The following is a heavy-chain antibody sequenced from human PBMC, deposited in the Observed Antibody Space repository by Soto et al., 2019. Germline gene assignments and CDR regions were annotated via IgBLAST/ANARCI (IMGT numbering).Heavy chain of an antibody. V-gene: IGHV4-30-4*01. J-gene: IGHJ4*02. Sequence: SETLSLTCTVSGGSISSGNYYWSWIRQPPGKGPEWIGFISYSGSTYYSASLQSRVTMSVDTSKSQFSLNLSFVTAADTAVYYCATMGTPATGLYYFDYWGQGTLVTVSS. CDR1: GGSISSGNYY. D-gene: IGHD1-7*01. CDR3: ATMGTPATGLYYFDY. CDR2: ISYSGST.